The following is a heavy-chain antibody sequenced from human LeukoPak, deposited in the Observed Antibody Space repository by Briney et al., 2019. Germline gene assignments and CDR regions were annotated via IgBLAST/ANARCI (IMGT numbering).Heavy chain of an antibody. Sequence: GGSLRLSCAASGFTFSSYWMGWVRQAPGKGREWLANIKQDGSEKYYVDSVKGRFTISRDNAKNSLYLQMNSLRAEDTAVYYCARSTSSSWYSVSDAFDIWGQGTMVTVSS. J-gene: IGHJ3*02. D-gene: IGHD6-13*01. CDR2: IKQDGSEK. CDR1: GFTFSSYW. V-gene: IGHV3-7*01. CDR3: ARSTSSSWYSVSDAFDI.